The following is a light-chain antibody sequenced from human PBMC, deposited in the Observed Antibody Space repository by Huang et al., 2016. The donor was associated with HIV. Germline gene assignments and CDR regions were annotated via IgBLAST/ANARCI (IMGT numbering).Light chain of an antibody. CDR1: QSVSSN. CDR3: QQYNNWPPLLT. J-gene: IGKJ4*01. CDR2: GAA. V-gene: IGKV3-15*01. Sequence: EIVMTQSPATLSVSPGERATLSCRASQSVSSNLAGYQQKPGQAHRLLIYGAATRATGIPARFRGTVSGTEFTLTISSLQSEDFAVYYCQQYNNWPPLLTFGGGTKVEIK.